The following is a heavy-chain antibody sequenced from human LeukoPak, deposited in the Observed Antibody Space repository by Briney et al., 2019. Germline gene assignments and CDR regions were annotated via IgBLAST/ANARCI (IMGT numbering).Heavy chain of an antibody. J-gene: IGHJ6*02. V-gene: IGHV3-49*03. CDR3: TREAVGATYYYGMDV. CDR2: IRSKAYGGTT. Sequence: GGSLRLSCTASGFTFGDYAMSWFRQAPGKGLEWVGFIRSKAYGGTTEYAASVKGRFTISRDDSKSIAYLQMNSLKTEDTAVYYCTREAVGATYYYGMDVWGQGTTVTVSS. CDR1: GFTFGDYA. D-gene: IGHD1-26*01.